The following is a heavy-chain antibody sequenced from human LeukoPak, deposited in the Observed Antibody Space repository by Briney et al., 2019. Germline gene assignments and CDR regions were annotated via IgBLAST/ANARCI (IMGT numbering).Heavy chain of an antibody. Sequence: SETLSLTCAVYGGSFSGYYWSWIRQPPGKGLEWIGEINHSGSTNYNPSLKSRVTISVDTSKNQFSLKLSSVTAADTAVYYCARAYYDIVTGYRRWFDPWGQGTLVTVSS. D-gene: IGHD3-9*01. J-gene: IGHJ5*02. CDR3: ARAYYDIVTGYRRWFDP. V-gene: IGHV4-34*01. CDR1: GGSFSGYY. CDR2: INHSGST.